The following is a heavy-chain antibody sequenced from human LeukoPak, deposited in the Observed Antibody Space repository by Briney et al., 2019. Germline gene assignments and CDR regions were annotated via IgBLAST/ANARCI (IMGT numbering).Heavy chain of an antibody. D-gene: IGHD3-22*01. CDR3: AREIVVVTDWGLDY. Sequence: SQTLSLTCAISADSVSSNSAAWSWIRQSPSRGLEWLGRTYYRSKWYNDYAVSVKSRITINPDTSKNQFSLQLNSVTPEDTAVYYCAREIVVVTDWGLDYWGQGTLVTVSS. V-gene: IGHV6-1*01. CDR1: ADSVSSNSAA. CDR2: TYYRSKWYN. J-gene: IGHJ4*02.